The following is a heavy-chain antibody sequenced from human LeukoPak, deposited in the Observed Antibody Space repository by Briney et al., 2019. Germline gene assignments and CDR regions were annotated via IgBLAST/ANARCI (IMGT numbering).Heavy chain of an antibody. Sequence: ASVKVSCKASGYTFTRYYMHWVRQAPAQGLEWMGWINPNSGGTNYAQKFQGRVTMTRDTSISTAYMELSRLRSDDTAVYYCARDHIYSYGYSLDYWGQGTLVTVSS. CDR1: GYTFTRYY. D-gene: IGHD5-18*01. J-gene: IGHJ4*02. CDR2: INPNSGGT. V-gene: IGHV1-2*02. CDR3: ARDHIYSYGYSLDY.